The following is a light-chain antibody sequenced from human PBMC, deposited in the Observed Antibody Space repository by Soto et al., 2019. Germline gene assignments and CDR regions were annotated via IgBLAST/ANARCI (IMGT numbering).Light chain of an antibody. CDR2: RAS. V-gene: IGKV3-20*01. J-gene: IGKJ1*01. CDR1: QSVNSIF. Sequence: EIVLTQSPGTLSLYPGERATLSCRASQSVNSIFLAWYQHKPGQAPRLLIYRASSRATGIPDRFSGSGSGTDFTLTISGLEPEDFAVYYCQQYDTSPTTFGQGTKVDIK. CDR3: QQYDTSPTT.